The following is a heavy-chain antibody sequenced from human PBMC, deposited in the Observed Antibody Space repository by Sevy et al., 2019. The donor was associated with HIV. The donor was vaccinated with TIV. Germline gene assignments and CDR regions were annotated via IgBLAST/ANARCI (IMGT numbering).Heavy chain of an antibody. J-gene: IGHJ6*02. CDR1: GFTFSTYA. Sequence: GGSLRLSCAASGFTFSTYAMNWVRQAPGKGLEWVSSISRSGRSTYSADSVEGRFTISRDNFKNTLYLQLSSLRVDDTAVNYCAKGYCDVWSCPRDYYYYGMDVWGQGTTVTVSS. V-gene: IGHV3-23*01. CDR2: ISRSGRST. CDR3: AKGYCDVWSCPRDYYYYGMDV. D-gene: IGHD2-15*01.